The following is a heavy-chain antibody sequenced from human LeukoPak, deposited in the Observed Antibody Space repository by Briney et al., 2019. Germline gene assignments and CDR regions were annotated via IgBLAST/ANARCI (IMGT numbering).Heavy chain of an antibody. CDR3: AASALYYYDSSGDL. CDR2: IVVGSGNT. V-gene: IGHV1-58*01. D-gene: IGHD3-22*01. J-gene: IGHJ4*02. Sequence: PVKVSCKASGFTFTSSAVQWVRQARGQRLEWIGWIVVGSGNTNYAQKFQERVTITRDMSTSTAYMELSSLRSEDTAVYYCAASALYYYDSSGDLWGQGTLVTVSS. CDR1: GFTFTSSA.